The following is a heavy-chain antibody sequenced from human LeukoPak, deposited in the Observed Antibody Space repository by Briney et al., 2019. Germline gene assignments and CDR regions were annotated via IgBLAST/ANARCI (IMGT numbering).Heavy chain of an antibody. V-gene: IGHV4-61*01. CDR3: ARGGWLQHTFDY. D-gene: IGHD5-24*01. J-gene: IGHJ4*02. Sequence: SETLSLTCTVSGGSVSSGSYYWSWIRQPPGKGLEWIGYIYYSGSTNYNPSPKSRVTISVDTSKNQFSLKLSSVTAADTAVYYCARGGWLQHTFDYWGQGTLVTVSS. CDR2: IYYSGST. CDR1: GGSVSSGSYY.